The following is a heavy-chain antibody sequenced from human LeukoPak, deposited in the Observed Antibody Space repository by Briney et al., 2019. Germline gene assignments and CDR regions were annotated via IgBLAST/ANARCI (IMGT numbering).Heavy chain of an antibody. Sequence: PGGSLRLSCAASGFTLSSSWMGWGRQAPGKGLEWVANIKEDGSDKLYVDSVKGRFTLSRDNAKSSLFLQMNSLRAEDTAVYYCARHGSYNFDYWGQGALVTVSS. V-gene: IGHV3-7*05. J-gene: IGHJ4*02. CDR3: ARHGSYNFDY. CDR2: IKEDGSDK. CDR1: GFTLSSSW. D-gene: IGHD3-10*01.